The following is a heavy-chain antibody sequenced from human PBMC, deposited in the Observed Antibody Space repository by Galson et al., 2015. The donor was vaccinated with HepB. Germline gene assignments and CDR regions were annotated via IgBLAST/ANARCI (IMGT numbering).Heavy chain of an antibody. Sequence: CAISGDSVSSNRAVWNWIRQSPSRGLEWLGRTYYMSKWYNDYALSVKSRITINPDTSKNQFSLLLNSVTPEDTAVYYCARAVDSGDYLGAFDIWGQGTMVTVSS. J-gene: IGHJ3*02. V-gene: IGHV6-1*01. CDR3: ARAVDSGDYLGAFDI. D-gene: IGHD4-17*01. CDR1: GDSVSSNRAV. CDR2: TYYMSKWYN.